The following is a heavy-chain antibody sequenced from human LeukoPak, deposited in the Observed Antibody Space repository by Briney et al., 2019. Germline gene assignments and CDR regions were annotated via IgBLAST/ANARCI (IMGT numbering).Heavy chain of an antibody. CDR2: ISSSSSYI. CDR3: ARRTGTTISWFDP. D-gene: IGHD1-7*01. Sequence: PGGSLRLSCAASGFTFSSYSMNWVRQAPGKGLEWVSSISSSSSYIYYADSVKGRFTISRDNAKNSLYLQMNSLRAEDTAVYYCARRTGTTISWFDPWGQGTLVTVSS. J-gene: IGHJ5*02. V-gene: IGHV3-21*01. CDR1: GFTFSSYS.